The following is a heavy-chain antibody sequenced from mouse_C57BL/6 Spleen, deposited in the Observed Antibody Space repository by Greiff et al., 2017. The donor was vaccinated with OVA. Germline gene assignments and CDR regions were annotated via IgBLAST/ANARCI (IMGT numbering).Heavy chain of an antibody. V-gene: IGHV14-4*01. J-gene: IGHJ2*01. CDR3: TSWDRDY. CDR2: IDPENGDT. D-gene: IGHD3-3*01. CDR1: GFNIKDDY. Sequence: EVQLQQSGAELVRPGASVKLSCTASGFNIKDDYMHWVKQRPEQGLEWIGWIDPENGDTEYASKFQGKATITADTSSNTAYLQLSSLTSEDTAVYYCTSWDRDYWGQGTTLTVSS.